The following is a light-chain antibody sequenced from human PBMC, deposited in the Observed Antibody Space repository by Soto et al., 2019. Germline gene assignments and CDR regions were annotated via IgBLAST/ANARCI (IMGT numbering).Light chain of an antibody. CDR3: CSYAGSSTVV. CDR2: EGS. Sequence: QSALTQPASVSGSPGQSITISCTGTSSDVGRYNLVSWYQQHPGKAPKLMIYEGSKRPSGVSNRLSGSKSGNTASLTISGLQAEDEADYYCCSYAGSSTVVFGGGTKVTVL. V-gene: IGLV2-23*01. J-gene: IGLJ2*01. CDR1: SSDVGRYNL.